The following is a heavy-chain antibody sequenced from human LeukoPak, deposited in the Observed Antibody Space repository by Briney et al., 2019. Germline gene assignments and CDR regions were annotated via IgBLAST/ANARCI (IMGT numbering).Heavy chain of an antibody. J-gene: IGHJ4*02. Sequence: GESLKISCKGSGYSFTSYWIGWVRQMPGKGLEWMGIIYPGDSDTRYSPSFQGQVTISADKSISTAYLQWSSLKASDTAMYYCARRGLGYYYGSGELLSPFYFDYWGQGTLVTVSS. CDR3: ARRGLGYYYGSGELLSPFYFDY. V-gene: IGHV5-51*01. CDR2: IYPGDSDT. D-gene: IGHD3-10*01. CDR1: GYSFTSYW.